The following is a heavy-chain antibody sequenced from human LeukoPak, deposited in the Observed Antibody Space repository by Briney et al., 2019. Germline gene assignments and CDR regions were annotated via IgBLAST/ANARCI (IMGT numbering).Heavy chain of an antibody. CDR1: GGSFSGYY. Sequence: PSETLSLTCAVYGGSFSGYYWSWIRQPPGKGLEWTGEINHTGNTNYNPSLKSRVTISEDTSKNQFSLKLSSVTAADTAVYYCERDRPGYSSGRYYFDYWGQGTLVTVSS. J-gene: IGHJ4*02. CDR2: INHTGNT. CDR3: ERDRPGYSSGRYYFDY. D-gene: IGHD6-19*01. V-gene: IGHV4-34*01.